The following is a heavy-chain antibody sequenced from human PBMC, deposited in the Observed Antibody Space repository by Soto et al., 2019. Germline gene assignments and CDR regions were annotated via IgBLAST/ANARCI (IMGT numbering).Heavy chain of an antibody. CDR3: TRRYNWNDYYFDP. D-gene: IGHD1-20*01. Sequence: PSQTLSLTCAVSGGSIRVLSYYWAWIRHTPGKGLEWVGRSYYSGTSYFNPALKGRVTISVDTSTNQFSLRLTSVTAADTAVYYCTRRYNWNDYYFDPWGQGTLVTVSS. CDR2: SYYSGTS. J-gene: IGHJ5*02. V-gene: IGHV4-39*01. CDR1: GGSIRVLSYY.